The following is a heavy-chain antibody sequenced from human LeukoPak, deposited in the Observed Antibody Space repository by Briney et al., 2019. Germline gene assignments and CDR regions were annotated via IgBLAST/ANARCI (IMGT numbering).Heavy chain of an antibody. D-gene: IGHD4-17*01. Sequence: SETLSLTCAVYGGSFSGYYWSWIRQPPGKGLEWIGEINHSGSTNYNPSLKSRVTISVDTSKNQFSLKLSSVTAADTAVYYCARQATVTTFPDAFDIWGQGTMVTVSS. CDR2: INHSGST. CDR1: GGSFSGYY. J-gene: IGHJ3*02. CDR3: ARQATVTTFPDAFDI. V-gene: IGHV4-34*01.